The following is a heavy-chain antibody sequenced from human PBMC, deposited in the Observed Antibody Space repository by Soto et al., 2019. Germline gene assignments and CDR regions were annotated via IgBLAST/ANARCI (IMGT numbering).Heavy chain of an antibody. CDR2: TYYRSKWYN. V-gene: IGHV6-1*01. Sequence: PSQTLSLTCAISGDSVSSNSAAWNWIRQSPSRGLEWLGRTYYRSKWYNDYAVSLKSRIAINPDTSKNQFSLQLNSVTPEDTAVYYCARAGGSAYGMDVWGQGTTVTVSS. CDR1: GDSVSSNSAA. D-gene: IGHD3-10*01. J-gene: IGHJ6*02. CDR3: ARAGGSAYGMDV.